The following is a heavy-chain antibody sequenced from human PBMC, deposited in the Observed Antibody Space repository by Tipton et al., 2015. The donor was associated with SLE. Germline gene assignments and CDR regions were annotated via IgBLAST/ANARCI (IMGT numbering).Heavy chain of an antibody. V-gene: IGHV4-39*01. CDR3: VRHFSSVASIDY. CDR2: IYYTGST. CDR1: GGSISNNGYY. J-gene: IGHJ4*02. Sequence: TLSLTCTVFGGSISNNGYYWGWIRQPPGKGLEWIGNIYYTGSTYYSPSLESRVTISVDTSKNQFSLNLTSMTAADTGVYYCVRHFSSVASIDYWGQGILVTVSS. D-gene: IGHD3-10*01.